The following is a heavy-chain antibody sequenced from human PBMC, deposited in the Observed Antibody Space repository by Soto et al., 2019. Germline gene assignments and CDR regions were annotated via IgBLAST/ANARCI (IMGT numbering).Heavy chain of an antibody. CDR1: GCSFTSYW. J-gene: IGHJ6*03. Sequence: RGSLKISCKGSGCSFTSYWIGWVRQMPGKGLEWMGIIYPGDSDTRYSPSFQGQVTISADKSISTAYLQWSSLKASDTAMYYCALQGDYYYMDVWGKGTTVTVSS. D-gene: IGHD4-4*01. CDR3: ALQGDYYYMDV. CDR2: IYPGDSDT. V-gene: IGHV5-51*01.